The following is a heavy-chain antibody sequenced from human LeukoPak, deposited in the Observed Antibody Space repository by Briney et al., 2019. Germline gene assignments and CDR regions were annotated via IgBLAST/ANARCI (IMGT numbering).Heavy chain of an antibody. J-gene: IGHJ3*02. Sequence: SETLSLTCTVSGGSISTYYWTWIRQPPGKGLEWIGRISSSGSTNYNPSLKSRVTISVDTSKNQFSLKLSSVTAADTAVYFCARGPYSYDSSGAFDIWGQGTMVTVSS. CDR1: GGSISTYY. CDR2: ISSSGST. V-gene: IGHV4-4*08. CDR3: ARGPYSYDSSGAFDI. D-gene: IGHD3-22*01.